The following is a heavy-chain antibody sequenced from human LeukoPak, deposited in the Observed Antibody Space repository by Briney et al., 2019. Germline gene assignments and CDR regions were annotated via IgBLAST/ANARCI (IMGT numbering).Heavy chain of an antibody. V-gene: IGHV3-48*03. D-gene: IGHD3-16*01. CDR3: ARDPPSRGTRYFDY. CDR1: GFTFSSYE. Sequence: GGSLRLSCAASGFTFSSYEMNWVRQAPGKGLEWVSYISSSGSTIYYADSVKGRFTISRDNAKNSLYLQMNSLRAEDTAVYYCARDPPSRGTRYFDYWGQGTLVTVSS. CDR2: ISSSGSTI. J-gene: IGHJ4*02.